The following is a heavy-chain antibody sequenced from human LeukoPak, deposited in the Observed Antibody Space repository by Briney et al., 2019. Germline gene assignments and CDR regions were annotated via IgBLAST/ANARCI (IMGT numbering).Heavy chain of an antibody. CDR3: ARDAGSIAVAVTIGY. V-gene: IGHV1-2*02. CDR1: GYTFTGYY. D-gene: IGHD6-19*01. CDR2: INPNSGGT. J-gene: IGHJ4*02. Sequence: ASVKVSCKASGYTFTGYYMHWVRQAPGQGLEWMGWINPNSGGTNYAQKFQGRVTMTRDTSISTAYMELSRLRSEDTAVYYCARDAGSIAVAVTIGYWGQGTLVTVSS.